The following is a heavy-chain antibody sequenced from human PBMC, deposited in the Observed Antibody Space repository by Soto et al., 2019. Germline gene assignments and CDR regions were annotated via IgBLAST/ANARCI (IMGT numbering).Heavy chain of an antibody. D-gene: IGHD4-17*01. J-gene: IGHJ6*02. CDR1: GFTFSTYG. CDR2: ISYDGPNK. V-gene: IGHV3-30*18. CDR3: AKDMISYGDSDYYCSGMDV. Sequence: QVQLVESGGGEVQPGRSLTISCAASGFTFSTYGMHWVRQTPGTGLEWVAVISYDGPNKFYSDSVKGRFTISRDNFKNPLTLHLLSLRAHAPAIYSCAKDMISYGDSDYYCSGMDVWGPGTRVTVSS.